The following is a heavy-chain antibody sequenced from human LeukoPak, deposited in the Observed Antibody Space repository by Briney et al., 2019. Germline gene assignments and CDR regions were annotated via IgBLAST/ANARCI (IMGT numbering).Heavy chain of an antibody. CDR1: GFTFNTYT. Sequence: GSLRLSCAASGFTFNTYTMNWVRQAPGKGLEWVSYISGSSGIIDYADSVRGRFTISRDNAKNSLYLQMNSLRAEDTAVYYCARERYFDYWGQGTLVTVSS. CDR3: ARERYFDY. V-gene: IGHV3-48*01. CDR2: ISGSSGII. J-gene: IGHJ4*02.